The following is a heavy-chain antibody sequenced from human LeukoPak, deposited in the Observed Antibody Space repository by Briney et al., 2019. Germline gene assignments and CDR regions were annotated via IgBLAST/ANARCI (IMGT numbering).Heavy chain of an antibody. CDR3: ARDRHKLVDIVAGILDY. Sequence: PSETLSLTCTVSGGSISSSNYYWGWIRQPPGKGLEWIGYIFNSGSTYYNPSLKSRVTILVDTSKNQFSLKLSSVTAADTAVYYCARDRHKLVDIVAGILDYWGPGTLVTVSS. CDR1: GGSISSSNYY. CDR2: IFNSGST. D-gene: IGHD5-12*01. J-gene: IGHJ4*02. V-gene: IGHV4-39*07.